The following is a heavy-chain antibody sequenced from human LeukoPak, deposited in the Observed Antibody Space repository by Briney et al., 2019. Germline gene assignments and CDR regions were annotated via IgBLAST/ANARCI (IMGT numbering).Heavy chain of an antibody. CDR1: GFALSSHW. CDR3: ARNNGMDV. J-gene: IGHJ6*02. V-gene: IGHV3-7*03. Sequence: GGSLSLSCAASGFALSSHWMTWVRQVPGRGPEWVANVNRDGSETYYLDSVKGRFTISKDNAKNSLYLQMNSLRAEDTALYHCARNNGMDVWGQGTTVIVSS. CDR2: VNRDGSET.